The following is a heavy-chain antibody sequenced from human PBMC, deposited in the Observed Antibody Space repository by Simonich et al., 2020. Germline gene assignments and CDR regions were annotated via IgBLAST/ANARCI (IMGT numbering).Heavy chain of an antibody. D-gene: IGHD3-22*01. Sequence: GGGLVQPGGSLRLSCAASGFTFSSYAMSWVRQAPGKGLEWVSAISGSGGSTYYADSVKGRFTISRDNSKNTLYLQMNSLRAEDTAVYYCAKDIGERITMRVVVIDAFDIWGQGTMVTVSS. J-gene: IGHJ3*02. CDR3: AKDIGERITMRVVVIDAFDI. CDR2: ISGSGGST. V-gene: IGHV3-23*01. CDR1: GFTFSSYA.